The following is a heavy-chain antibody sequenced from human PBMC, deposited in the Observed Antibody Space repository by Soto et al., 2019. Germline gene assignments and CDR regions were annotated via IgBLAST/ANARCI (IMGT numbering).Heavy chain of an antibody. CDR2: ISGSGGST. CDR1: GFNFSSYA. Sequence: GGSLRLSCAASGFNFSSYAMSWVRQAPGKGLEWVSAISGSGGSTYYADSVKGRFTISRDNSKNTLYLQMNSLRAEDTAVYYCAKDFLGDWFGDYWGQGTLVTVSS. D-gene: IGHD2-21*02. CDR3: AKDFLGDWFGDY. V-gene: IGHV3-23*01. J-gene: IGHJ4*02.